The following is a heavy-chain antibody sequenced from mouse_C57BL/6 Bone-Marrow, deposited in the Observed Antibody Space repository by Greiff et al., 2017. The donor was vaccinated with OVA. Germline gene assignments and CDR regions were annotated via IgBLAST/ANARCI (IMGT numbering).Heavy chain of an antibody. CDR3: ARLGATVVAPDY. J-gene: IGHJ2*01. D-gene: IGHD1-1*01. Sequence: EVQLQQSGPELVKPGASVKISCKASGYTFTDYYMNWVKQSHGKSLEWIGDINPNNGGTSYNQKFKGKATLTVDKSSSTAYMELRSLTSEDSAVYYCARLGATVVAPDYWGQGTTLTVSS. CDR2: INPNNGGT. CDR1: GYTFTDYY. V-gene: IGHV1-26*01.